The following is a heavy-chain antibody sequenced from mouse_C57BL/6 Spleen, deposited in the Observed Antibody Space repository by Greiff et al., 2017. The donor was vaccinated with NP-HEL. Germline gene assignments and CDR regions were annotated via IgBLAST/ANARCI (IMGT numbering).Heavy chain of an antibody. CDR2: ISYDGSN. Sequence: EVQLKESGPGLVKPSQSLSLTCSVTGYSITSGYYWNWIRQFPGNKLEWMGYISYDGSNNYNPSLKNRISITRDTSKNQFFLKLNSVTTEDTATYYCARNGDYSNSWFAYWGQGTLVTVSA. CDR1: GYSITSGYY. CDR3: ARNGDYSNSWFAY. D-gene: IGHD2-5*01. J-gene: IGHJ3*01. V-gene: IGHV3-6*01.